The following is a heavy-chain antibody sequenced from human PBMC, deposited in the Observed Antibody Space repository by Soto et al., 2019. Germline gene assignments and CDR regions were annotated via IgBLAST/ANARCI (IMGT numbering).Heavy chain of an antibody. V-gene: IGHV4-34*01. CDR2: INQSGGT. CDR1: GGSFSTYY. J-gene: IGHJ4*02. Sequence: SETLSLTCAFHGGSFSTYYWSWIRQPPGKGLEWIGEINQSGGTNYNPSLKSRVTLSVDTSKNQFSLKSNSVTAADTAVYYCTIRTPGSGYYRYFDYWGQGPLVTVSS. D-gene: IGHD5-12*01. CDR3: TIRTPGSGYYRYFDY.